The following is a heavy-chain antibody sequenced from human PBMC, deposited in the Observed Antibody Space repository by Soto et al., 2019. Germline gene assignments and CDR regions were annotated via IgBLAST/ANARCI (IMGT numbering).Heavy chain of an antibody. D-gene: IGHD2-21*01. J-gene: IGHJ5*02. CDR2: FFIGGNT. CDR3: ASYSFTRWFDP. Sequence: SETLSLTCTVSGGSISSSTYYWGWMRQPPGKGLEWIASFFIGGNTYYNPSLKSRVTMSVDTSKNQLSLKLSSVTAADTAMYYCASYSFTRWFDPWGQGTLVTVSS. CDR1: GGSISSSTYY. V-gene: IGHV4-39*07.